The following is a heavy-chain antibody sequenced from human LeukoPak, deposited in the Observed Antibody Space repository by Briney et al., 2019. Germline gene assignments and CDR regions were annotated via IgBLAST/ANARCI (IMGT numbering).Heavy chain of an antibody. CDR3: ARDRAPYCGGDCPFDY. CDR1: GFTFSSYA. Sequence: GGSLRLSCAASGFTFSSYAMHWVRQAPGKGLEWVAVISYDGSNKYYADSVKGRFTISRDNSKNTLYLQMNSLRAEDTAVYYCARDRAPYCGGDCPFDYWGQGTLVTVSS. D-gene: IGHD2-21*02. CDR2: ISYDGSNK. V-gene: IGHV3-30-3*01. J-gene: IGHJ4*02.